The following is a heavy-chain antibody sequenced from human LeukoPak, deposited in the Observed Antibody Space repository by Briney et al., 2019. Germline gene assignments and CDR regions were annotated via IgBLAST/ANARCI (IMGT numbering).Heavy chain of an antibody. CDR2: IIPIFGTA. V-gene: IGHV1-69*13. Sequence: SVKVSCKASGGTFISYAISWVRQAPGQGLEWMGGIIPIFGTANYAQKFQGRVTITADESTSTAYMELSSLRSEDTAVYYCASSIDSSGWYVNFDYWGQGTLVTVSS. D-gene: IGHD6-19*01. J-gene: IGHJ4*02. CDR1: GGTFISYA. CDR3: ASSIDSSGWYVNFDY.